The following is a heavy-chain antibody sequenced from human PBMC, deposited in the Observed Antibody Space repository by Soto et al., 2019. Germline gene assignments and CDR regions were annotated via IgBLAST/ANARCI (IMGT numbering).Heavy chain of an antibody. Sequence: EVQLSESGGDLRQPGGSLRLSCAASGFTFTNYAMTWVRQTPGKGLEWVSGISASGGSKYYADSVRGRFTVSRDNSKHILYLQMDNLRDEDTALYYCAREVGAPSGWLDPWGQVTQVTVSS. D-gene: IGHD1-26*01. J-gene: IGHJ5*02. CDR2: ISASGGSK. CDR1: GFTFTNYA. CDR3: AREVGAPSGWLDP. V-gene: IGHV3-23*01.